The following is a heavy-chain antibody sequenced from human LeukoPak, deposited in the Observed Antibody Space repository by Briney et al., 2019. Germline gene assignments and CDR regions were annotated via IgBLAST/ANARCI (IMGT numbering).Heavy chain of an antibody. CDR2: ISTYNGNI. CDR1: GYTSSSYG. Sequence: ASVKVSCKSSGYTSSSYGISWMRQAPGQGLEWMGWISTYNGNINYAQKFQGRVTVTTDTSTSTAYMELRTLTSDDTAVYYCARDVPGSIGTTARFDPWGQGTLVTVSS. CDR3: ARDVPGSIGTTARFDP. J-gene: IGHJ5*02. D-gene: IGHD1-1*01. V-gene: IGHV1-18*01.